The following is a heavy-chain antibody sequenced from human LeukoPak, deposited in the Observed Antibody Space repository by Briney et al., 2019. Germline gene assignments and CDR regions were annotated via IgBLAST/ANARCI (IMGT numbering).Heavy chain of an antibody. CDR3: AKFRYHSNDNNYLDFNY. V-gene: IGHV3-23*01. J-gene: IGHJ4*02. CDR1: GFIFSSYW. D-gene: IGHD3-22*01. CDR2: ISGSGGHT. Sequence: PGGSLRLSCAASGFIFSSYWMSWVRQAPGKGPEWVSSISGSGGHTYFADSVKGRFTISRDNSKNTLDLQMNSLKVEDTAVYYCAKFRYHSNDNNYLDFNYWGQGTLVTVSS.